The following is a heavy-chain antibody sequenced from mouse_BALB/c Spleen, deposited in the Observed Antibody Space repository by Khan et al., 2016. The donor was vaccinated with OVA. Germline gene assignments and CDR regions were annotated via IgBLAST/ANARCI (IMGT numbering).Heavy chain of an antibody. J-gene: IGHJ3*01. CDR3: AREGDGGGLAY. CDR1: GFTFTDYY. Sequence: EVELVESGGGFMQPGGSLTLSCATSGFTFTDYYMYWVRQTPEKRLEWVAYISNRGTTAYYSATVRGRFTISRDNAKNTLHLQMSGLQSADTAMYYCAREGDGGGLAYWGQGTLVTVSS. D-gene: IGHD1-1*02. CDR2: ISNRGTTA. V-gene: IGHV5-12*02.